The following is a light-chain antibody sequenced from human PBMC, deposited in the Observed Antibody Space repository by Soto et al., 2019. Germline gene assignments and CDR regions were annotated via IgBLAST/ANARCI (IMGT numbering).Light chain of an antibody. Sequence: EIVLTQSPATLSLSPGERATLSCRASQSISSSLAWYQQKPGQAPRLLIYDASNRATGIPARFSGSGSGTDFTLTINSLEPEYFAVYYCQQRSNWPLTFGGGTKVDIK. CDR2: DAS. V-gene: IGKV3-11*01. J-gene: IGKJ4*01. CDR3: QQRSNWPLT. CDR1: QSISSS.